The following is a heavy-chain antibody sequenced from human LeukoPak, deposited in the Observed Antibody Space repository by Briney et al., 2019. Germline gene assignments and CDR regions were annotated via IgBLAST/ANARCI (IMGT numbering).Heavy chain of an antibody. Sequence: SETLSLTCSVSGGSISNYFWSCFRQPAGRGLDWIGRIYSNENTSYNPSLKSRVTMSMDTSKNQFSLHLSSLTAADTAVYFCARDNQIQRTLYFDLWGRGTLVTASS. CDR2: IYSNENT. J-gene: IGHJ2*01. CDR1: GGSISNYF. D-gene: IGHD3/OR15-3a*01. CDR3: ARDNQIQRTLYFDL. V-gene: IGHV4-4*07.